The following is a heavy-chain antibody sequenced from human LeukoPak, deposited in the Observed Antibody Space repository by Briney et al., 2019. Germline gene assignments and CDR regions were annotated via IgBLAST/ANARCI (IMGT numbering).Heavy chain of an antibody. CDR1: GGSFSGLY. Sequence: EPSGTPSPTLAVYGGSFSGLYWSWIRQPPRKGLGWIGEIDHSGSTNYNPSLKSRVTISVDTSKNQFSLKLSSVTAADTAVYYCARGKNNYFDYWGQGTLVTVSS. J-gene: IGHJ4*02. CDR3: ARGKNNYFDY. V-gene: IGHV4-34*01. CDR2: IDHSGST.